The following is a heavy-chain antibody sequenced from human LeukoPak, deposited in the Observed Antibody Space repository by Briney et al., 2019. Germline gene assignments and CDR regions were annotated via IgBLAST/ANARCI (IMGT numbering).Heavy chain of an antibody. J-gene: IGHJ4*02. CDR3: ASPIMITFGGVIATDY. Sequence: GGSLRLSCAASGFTFSSYWMSWVRQAPGKGLEWVANIKKDGSEKYYVDSVKGRFTISGDNAKNSLYLQMNSLRAEDTAVYYCASPIMITFGGVIATDYWGQGTLVTVSS. CDR1: GFTFSSYW. V-gene: IGHV3-7*01. CDR2: IKKDGSEK. D-gene: IGHD3-16*02.